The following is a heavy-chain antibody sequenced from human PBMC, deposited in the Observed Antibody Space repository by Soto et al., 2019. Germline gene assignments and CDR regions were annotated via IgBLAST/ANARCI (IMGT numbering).Heavy chain of an antibody. CDR1: GGSFSGYY. D-gene: IGHD2-2*01. V-gene: IGHV4-34*01. J-gene: IGHJ6*03. Sequence: QVQLQQWGAGLLKPSETLSLTCAVYGGSFSGYYWSWIRQPPGKGLEWIGEINHSGSTNYNPSLKSRVTISVVTTKKQCSLQLSSVTAADTAVYYCARGGGYCSSTSSRVHHYYHYYMDVWGKGTTVTVSS. CDR3: ARGGGYCSSTSSRVHHYYHYYMDV. CDR2: INHSGST.